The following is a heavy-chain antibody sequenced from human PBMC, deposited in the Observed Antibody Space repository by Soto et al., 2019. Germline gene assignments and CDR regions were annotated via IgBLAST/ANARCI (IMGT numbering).Heavy chain of an antibody. J-gene: IGHJ6*02. CDR2: IYYSGST. D-gene: IGHD3-10*01. CDR3: ARDRWFAF. V-gene: IGHV4-61*01. Sequence: QVQLQESGPGLVKPSETLSLTCTVSGGSVSSGSYYWSWIQQPPGKGLEWIGYIYYSGSTNYNPSLKSRVTISVDTSKNQLSLKLSSVTAADTAVYYCARDRWFAFWGQGTTVTVSS. CDR1: GGSVSSGSYY.